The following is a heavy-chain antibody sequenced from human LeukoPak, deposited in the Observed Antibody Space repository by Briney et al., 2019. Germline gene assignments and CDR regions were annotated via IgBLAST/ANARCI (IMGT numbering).Heavy chain of an antibody. CDR1: GGSLSSSSNSY. Sequence: SETLSLTCTASGGSLSSSSNSYWGWIRQPPGKGLEWIGSMNYGGSSHYNPSLKSRVTISVDTSKKQFSLKLSSVTAADTAVYYCARSGYIYGSSHYMDVWGKGTTVTVSS. D-gene: IGHD5-18*01. CDR3: ARSGYIYGSSHYMDV. CDR2: MNYGGSS. J-gene: IGHJ6*03. V-gene: IGHV4-39*07.